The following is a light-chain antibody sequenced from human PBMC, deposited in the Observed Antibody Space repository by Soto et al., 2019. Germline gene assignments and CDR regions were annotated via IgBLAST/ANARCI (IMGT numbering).Light chain of an antibody. CDR2: GAS. V-gene: IGKV3-15*01. CDR3: QQYNNWPPIT. J-gene: IGKJ5*01. CDR1: QSVSSD. Sequence: EIVMTPSPATLSVSPGERATLSCRASQSVSSDLAWYQQTPGQAPRLLIYGASTRATGIPARFSGSGSGTEFTLTISSLQSEDFAVYHCQQYNNWPPITFGQGTRREIK.